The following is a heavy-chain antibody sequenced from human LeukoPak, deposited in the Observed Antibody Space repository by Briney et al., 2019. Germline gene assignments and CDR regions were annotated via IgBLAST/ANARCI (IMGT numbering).Heavy chain of an antibody. CDR3: ARDYGEGRFDY. CDR1: GFTFSSNA. J-gene: IGHJ4*02. Sequence: PGGSLRLSCAASGFTFSSNAMSWVRQAPGKGLEWVSAISGSGGSTYYADPVKGRFTISRDNSKNKLYLQMNSPKAKSAAEYYSARDYGEGRFDYWGQGTLVTVSS. D-gene: IGHD4-17*01. CDR2: ISGSGGST. V-gene: IGHV3-23*01.